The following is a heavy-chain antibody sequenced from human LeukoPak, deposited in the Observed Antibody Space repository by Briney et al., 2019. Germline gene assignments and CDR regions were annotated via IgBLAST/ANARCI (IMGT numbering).Heavy chain of an antibody. CDR3: AKLVRSVVVVAATLFDY. CDR1: GFTFSSYA. V-gene: IGHV3-23*01. J-gene: IGHJ4*02. D-gene: IGHD2-15*01. CDR2: ISGSGGST. Sequence: PGGSLRLSCAASGFTFSSYAMSWVRQAPGKGLEWVSAISGSGGSTYYADSVKGRFTISRDNSKNTLYLQMNSLRAEDTAVYYCAKLVRSVVVVAATLFDYWGQGTLVTVSS.